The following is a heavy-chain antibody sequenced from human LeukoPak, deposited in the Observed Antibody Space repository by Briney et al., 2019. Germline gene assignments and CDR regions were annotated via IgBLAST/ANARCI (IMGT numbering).Heavy chain of an antibody. D-gene: IGHD3-9*01. CDR3: ARGYYDILTGYYPLGYFDY. Sequence: GASVKVSCKASGYTFTGYFIHWVRQAPGQGLEWMGWINPNSGGTNYAQKFQGRVTMTRDTSISTAYMELSRLRSDDTAVYYCARGYYDILTGYYPLGYFDYWGQGTLVTVSS. V-gene: IGHV1-2*02. CDR2: INPNSGGT. CDR1: GYTFTGYF. J-gene: IGHJ4*02.